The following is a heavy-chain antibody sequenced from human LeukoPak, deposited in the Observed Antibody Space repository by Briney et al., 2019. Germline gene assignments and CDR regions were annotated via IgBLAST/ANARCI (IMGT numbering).Heavy chain of an antibody. D-gene: IGHD1-26*01. V-gene: IGHV3-21*01. CDR2: IEKTGSYV. CDR1: GFTFSNYI. J-gene: IGHJ4*02. CDR3: AREGVGIKDLDY. Sequence: GGSLRLSCAASGFTFSNYIMDWVRQAPGKELEWVSSIEKTGSYVYHVDSVRGRFTISRDNAKNSLYLQMNSLRAEDTAVYYCAREGVGIKDLDYWGQGTLVTVSS.